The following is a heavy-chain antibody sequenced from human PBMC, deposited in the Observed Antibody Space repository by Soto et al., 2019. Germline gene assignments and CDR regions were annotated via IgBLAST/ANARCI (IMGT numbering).Heavy chain of an antibody. J-gene: IGHJ5*02. CDR3: ARSGAARLFGP. CDR1: GGSFSGYY. Sequence: SETLSLTCAVYGGSFSGYYWSWIRQPPGKGLEWIGEINHSGSTNYNPSLKSRVTISVDTSKNQFSLKLSSVTAADTAVYYCARSGAARLFGPWGQGTLVTVSS. D-gene: IGHD6-6*01. CDR2: INHSGST. V-gene: IGHV4-34*01.